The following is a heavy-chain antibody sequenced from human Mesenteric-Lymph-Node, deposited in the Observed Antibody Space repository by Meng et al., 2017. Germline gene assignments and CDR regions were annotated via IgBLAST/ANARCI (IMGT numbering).Heavy chain of an antibody. D-gene: IGHD6-19*01. CDR3: ARQDSSGWYWFDY. CDR1: GYSFHNYW. V-gene: IGHV5-51*01. Sequence: GESLKISCKGSGYSFHNYWIGWVRQMPGKGLEWMGLIYPGDSDTRYSPSFRGQVTISADKSISTAYLQWSSLKASDTAMYYCARQDSSGWYWFDYWGQGTLVTVSS. CDR2: IYPGDSDT. J-gene: IGHJ4*02.